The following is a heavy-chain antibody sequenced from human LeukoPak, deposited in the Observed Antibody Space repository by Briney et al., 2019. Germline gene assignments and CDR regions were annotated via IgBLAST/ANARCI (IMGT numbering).Heavy chain of an antibody. CDR1: GFTVSSNY. V-gene: IGHV3-66*01. CDR2: TYSGGST. Sequence: TGGSLRLSCAASGFTVSSNYMTWVRQAPGRGLEWVSVTYSGGSTFYADSVKGRFTISRDNSKNTLYLQMNSLRAEDTAVYYCARDNLCSSTGCYAVWNYWGQGTLVTVSS. D-gene: IGHD2-2*01. J-gene: IGHJ4*02. CDR3: ARDNLCSSTGCYAVWNY.